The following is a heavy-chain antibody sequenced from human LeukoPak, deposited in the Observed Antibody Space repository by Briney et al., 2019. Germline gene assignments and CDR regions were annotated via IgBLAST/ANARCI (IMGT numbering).Heavy chain of an antibody. CDR3: ARDKGGYKDFDY. Sequence: GGSLRLSCAASGFTFSSYSMNWVRQAPGKGLGWVSSISSSSSYIYYADSVKGRFTISRDNAKNSLYLQMNSLRAEDTAVYYCARDKGGYKDFDYWGQGTLVTVSS. CDR1: GFTFSSYS. D-gene: IGHD5-24*01. CDR2: ISSSSSYI. V-gene: IGHV3-21*01. J-gene: IGHJ4*02.